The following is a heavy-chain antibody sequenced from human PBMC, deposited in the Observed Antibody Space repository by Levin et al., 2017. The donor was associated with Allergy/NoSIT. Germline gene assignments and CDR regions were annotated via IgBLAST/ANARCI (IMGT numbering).Heavy chain of an antibody. CDR3: AKDPMWDRYNFDMDV. J-gene: IGHJ6*02. Sequence: ASVKVSCTASGFTFNKYGLTWVRQAPGKGLEWVASIGGSGIDANYADSVRGRFTITRDMNMIFLQMNRLRVEDTAVYYCAKDPMWDRYNFDMDVWGQGTSVIVSS. V-gene: IGHV3-23*01. D-gene: IGHD1-26*01. CDR2: IGGSGIDA. CDR1: GFTFNKYG.